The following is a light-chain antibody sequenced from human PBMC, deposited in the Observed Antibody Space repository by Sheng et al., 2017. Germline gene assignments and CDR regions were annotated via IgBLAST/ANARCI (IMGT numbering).Light chain of an antibody. CDR2: GAS. V-gene: IGKV3-20*01. J-gene: IGKJ4*01. Sequence: EIVLTQSPGTLSLSPGERATLSCRASQSVTSSYLAWYQQKPGQAPRLLIYGASTRATGIPDRFSGSGSGTDFILTISRLEPEDFAVYYCQQYVNSPLTFGGGTKVEIK. CDR1: QSVTSSY. CDR3: QQYVNSPLT.